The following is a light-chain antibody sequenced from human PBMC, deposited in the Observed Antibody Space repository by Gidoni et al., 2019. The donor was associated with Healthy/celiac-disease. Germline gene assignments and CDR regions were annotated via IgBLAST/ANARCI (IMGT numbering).Light chain of an antibody. J-gene: IGKJ3*01. CDR2: GAS. Sequence: DIVMTQSPATLSVSPGERATLPCRASQSVSSNLAWYQQKPGQAPRLLIYGASTRATGIPARFSGSGSGTEFTLTISSLQSEDFAVYYCQQYNNWPPLITFXPXTKVDIK. CDR1: QSVSSN. V-gene: IGKV3-15*01. CDR3: QQYNNWPPLIT.